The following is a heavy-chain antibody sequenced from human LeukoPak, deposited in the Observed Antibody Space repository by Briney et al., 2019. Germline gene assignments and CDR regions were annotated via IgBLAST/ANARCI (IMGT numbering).Heavy chain of an antibody. CDR3: AKGTSSWHEFDS. J-gene: IGHJ4*02. CDR2: ISSSGSTI. D-gene: IGHD6-13*01. Sequence: GGSLRLSCAASGFTFSDYYISWIRQAPGKGLEWVSYISSSGSTIYYADSVKGRFTISRDNSKNYLYLQMNSLRAEDTALYYCAKGTSSWHEFDSWGQGTLVTVSS. V-gene: IGHV3-11*01. CDR1: GFTFSDYY.